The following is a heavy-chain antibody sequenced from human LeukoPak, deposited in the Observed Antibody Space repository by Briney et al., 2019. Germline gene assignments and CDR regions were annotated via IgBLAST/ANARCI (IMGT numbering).Heavy chain of an antibody. CDR1: GFTFSNAW. CDR3: TTDQPH. CDR2: IKSKTDGGTT. Sequence: SGGSLRLSCAASGFTFSNAWMSWVRQAPGKGLEWVGCIKSKTDGGTTDYAAPVKGRFTISRDDSKNTLYLQMNSLKTEDTAVYYCTTDQPHWGQGTLVTVSS. J-gene: IGHJ4*02. V-gene: IGHV3-15*01.